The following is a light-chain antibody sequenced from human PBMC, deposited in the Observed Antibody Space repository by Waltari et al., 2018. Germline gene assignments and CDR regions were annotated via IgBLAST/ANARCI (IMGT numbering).Light chain of an antibody. CDR3: QQYGSSPWT. CDR2: AAS. J-gene: IGKJ1*01. CDR1: QSVSSSY. V-gene: IGKV3-20*01. Sequence: EIVLTQSPGTLSLSPGERATLSCRASQSVSSSYLAWYQQKPGQGPRLLIYAASSRATGIPDRFSGSGSGTDFTLTISRLEPEDVAVYYCQQYGSSPWTFGRGTRVEIK.